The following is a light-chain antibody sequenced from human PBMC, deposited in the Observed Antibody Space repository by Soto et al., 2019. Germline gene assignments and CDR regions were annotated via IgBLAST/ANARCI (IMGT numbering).Light chain of an antibody. J-gene: IGLJ1*01. V-gene: IGLV2-14*01. Sequence: QSALTQHASVSGSPGQSITISCTGTSSDVGGYIYVSWYQQHPGKAPKLMIYDVTSRPSGVSYRFSGSKSGNTASLTISGLQAEDEADYYCSSYTTSSSYVFGTGTKVTVL. CDR2: DVT. CDR3: SSYTTSSSYV. CDR1: SSDVGGYIY.